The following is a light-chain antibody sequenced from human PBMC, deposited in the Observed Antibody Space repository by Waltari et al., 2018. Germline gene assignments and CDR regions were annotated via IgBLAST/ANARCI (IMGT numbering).Light chain of an antibody. CDR3: GAWDISLSAWV. V-gene: IGLV1-51*01. CDR1: NIENNY. J-gene: IGLJ3*02. CDR2: DND. Sequence: QSVLTQSPSVSAAPGQRVTISCPNIENNYVSWYQQLPGTAPKLLIYDNDKRPSGIPDRFSGSKSGTSATLGITGLQTGDEADYYCGAWDISLSAWVFGGGTKLTVL.